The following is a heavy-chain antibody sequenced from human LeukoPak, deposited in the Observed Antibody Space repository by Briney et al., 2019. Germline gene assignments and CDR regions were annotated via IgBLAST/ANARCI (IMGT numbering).Heavy chain of an antibody. Sequence: NPSDTLSLTCAVYGVAFSGYYCSWIRQPPGKGLEWIGEINHSGSTNYNPSLKSRVTISVDTSKNQFSLKLSSVTAADTAVYYGGSHLGNYYDSSGYSFGPGDAFDIWGQGTMVTVSS. CDR1: GVAFSGYY. CDR2: INHSGST. V-gene: IGHV4-34*01. CDR3: GSHLGNYYDSSGYSFGPGDAFDI. J-gene: IGHJ3*02. D-gene: IGHD3-22*01.